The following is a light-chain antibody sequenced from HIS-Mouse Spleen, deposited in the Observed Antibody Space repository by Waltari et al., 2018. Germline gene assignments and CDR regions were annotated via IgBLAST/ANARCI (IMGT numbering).Light chain of an antibody. CDR2: LEGSGSY. J-gene: IGLJ3*02. V-gene: IGLV4-60*03. Sequence: QPVLTQSSSASASLGSSVKLTCTLSSGHSSYTIAWHQQQPGKAPRYLMKLEGSGSYNKGSGVPDRFSGSSSGADRYLTISNLQSEDEADYYCETWDSNSWVFGGGTKLTVL. CDR1: SGHSSYT. CDR3: ETWDSNSWV.